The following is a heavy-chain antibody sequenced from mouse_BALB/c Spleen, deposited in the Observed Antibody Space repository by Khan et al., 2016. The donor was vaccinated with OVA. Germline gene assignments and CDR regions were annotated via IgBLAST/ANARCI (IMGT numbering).Heavy chain of an antibody. CDR3: ARRGLRWDFDY. Sequence: QVRLQQSGAELAKPGASVKMSCKASGYTFINYWILWIKQRPGQGLEWIGYINPSTGYTEYNQNFKEKATLTAEKSSSTAYMQLSSLTSEDSTVYYCARRGLRWDFDYWGQGTTLTVSS. J-gene: IGHJ2*01. CDR1: GYTFINYW. CDR2: INPSTGYT. D-gene: IGHD1-1*01. V-gene: IGHV1-7*01.